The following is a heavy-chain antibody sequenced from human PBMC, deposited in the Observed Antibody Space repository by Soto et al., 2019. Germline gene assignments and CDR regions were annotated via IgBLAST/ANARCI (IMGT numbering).Heavy chain of an antibody. CDR3: VRLVDIEATIGWFDP. D-gene: IGHD5-12*01. CDR1: GYSISSGYF. CDR2: IYLDGTT. J-gene: IGHJ5*02. Sequence: SETLSLTCVVSGYSISSGYFWAWIRQPPGEGLEWIGKIYLDGTTSYNPSLNGRVTISVDTSKNQFSLRLTSVIAADTAVYYCVRLVDIEATIGWFDPWGQGTLVTVSS. V-gene: IGHV4-38-2*01.